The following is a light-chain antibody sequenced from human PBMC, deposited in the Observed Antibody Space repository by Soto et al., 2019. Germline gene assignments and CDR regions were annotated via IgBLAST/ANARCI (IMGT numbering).Light chain of an antibody. CDR1: QSVSRDY. J-gene: IGKJ1*01. V-gene: IGKV3-20*01. CDR3: QQYVGSPPWT. Sequence: EIVLTQSPGTLSLSPGERATLSCRASQSVSRDYLAWYQQKPGQAPRLLIHDVSTRATGIPDRFSGSGSGTDFTLTISRLEPEDLAVYYCQQYVGSPPWTFGQGTKVEIK. CDR2: DVS.